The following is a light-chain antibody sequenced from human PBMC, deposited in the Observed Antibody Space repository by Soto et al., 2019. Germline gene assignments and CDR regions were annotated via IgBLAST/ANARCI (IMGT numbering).Light chain of an antibody. V-gene: IGKV3-20*01. J-gene: IGKJ1*01. CDR1: QSLRDTH. CDR2: DAS. CDR3: HQYGTSPQT. Sequence: EIVLTQSPGSLSLAPGESATLSCRASQSLRDTHLAWYQQRPGQAPRLLIYDASRRDIGVPDRFSGRGSGTDFTLTISGLEPADFAVYFCHQYGTSPQTFGQGTKVEIK.